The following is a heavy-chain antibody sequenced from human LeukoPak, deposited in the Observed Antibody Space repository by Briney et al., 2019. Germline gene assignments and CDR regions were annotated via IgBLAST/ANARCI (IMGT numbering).Heavy chain of an antibody. CDR1: GGSISSYY. J-gene: IGHJ4*02. CDR2: IYYSGST. Sequence: TSETLSLTCTVSGGSISSYYWSWIRQPPGKGLEWIGYIYYSGSTNYNPSLKSRVTISVDTSKNQFSLKLSSVTAADTAVYYCARDPYSGSYPDYWGQGTLVTVSS. CDR3: ARDPYSGSYPDY. V-gene: IGHV4-59*01. D-gene: IGHD1-26*01.